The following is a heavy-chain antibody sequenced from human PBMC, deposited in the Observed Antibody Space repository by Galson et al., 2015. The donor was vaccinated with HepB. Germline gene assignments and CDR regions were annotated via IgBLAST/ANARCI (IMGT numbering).Heavy chain of an antibody. CDR3: AKDLRYGDHLDY. CDR2: ISYDGSNK. Sequence: SLRLSCAASGFTFSSYGMHWVRQAPGKGLEWVAVISYDGSNKYYADSVKGRFTISRDNSKNTLYLQMNSLRAEDTAVYYCAKDLRYGDHLDYWGQGTLVTVSS. V-gene: IGHV3-30*18. D-gene: IGHD4-17*01. CDR1: GFTFSSYG. J-gene: IGHJ4*02.